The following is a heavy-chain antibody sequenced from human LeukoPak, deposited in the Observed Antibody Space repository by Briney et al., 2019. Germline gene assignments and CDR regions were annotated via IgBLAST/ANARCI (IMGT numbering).Heavy chain of an antibody. CDR3: ARHAGQWPAFHGFDI. Sequence: SQTLSLTCSVSGVFISDGDYYWAWIRQPPGKGLEWIGNIYYSGSTNYNPSLNSRVTISLDTANNQFSLNLSSVTAADTAVYYCARHAGQWPAFHGFDIWGQGTMVTVSS. CDR1: GVFISDGDYY. CDR2: IYYSGST. J-gene: IGHJ3*02. V-gene: IGHV4-30-4*08. D-gene: IGHD6-19*01.